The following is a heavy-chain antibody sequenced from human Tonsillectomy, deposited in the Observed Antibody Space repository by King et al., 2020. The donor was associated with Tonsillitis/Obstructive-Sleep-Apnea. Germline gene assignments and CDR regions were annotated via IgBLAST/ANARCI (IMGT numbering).Heavy chain of an antibody. CDR1: GFTFGDYA. CDR3: TRGGKTTTAYFDY. D-gene: IGHD3-16*01. Sequence: VQLVESGGGLVQPGRSLRLSCTASGFTFGDYAMSWVRQAPGKGLEWVGLIRIKDYGGTPEYDASVKGRFTISRDESKSIAYLQMNSLKTEDTAVYYCTRGGKTTTAYFDYWGQGTLVTVSS. CDR2: IRIKDYGGTP. V-gene: IGHV3-49*04. J-gene: IGHJ4*02.